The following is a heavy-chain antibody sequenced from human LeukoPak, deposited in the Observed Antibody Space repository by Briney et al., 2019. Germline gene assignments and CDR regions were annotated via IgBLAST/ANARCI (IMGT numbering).Heavy chain of an antibody. CDR2: IDWDDDK. J-gene: IGHJ4*02. V-gene: IGHV2-70*17. CDR3: ARTRFGDQGSRIDF. CDR1: GFSLPTSGMC. Sequence: SGATLVNPTPTLTLTCTFSGFSLPTSGMCVSWIREPPVKALEGLARIDWDDDKLYSTSLKTRITISKAPSKIQVVLTMTSMDPVDTATYYCARTRFGDQGSRIDFWGQGTLVTVSS. D-gene: IGHD3-10*01.